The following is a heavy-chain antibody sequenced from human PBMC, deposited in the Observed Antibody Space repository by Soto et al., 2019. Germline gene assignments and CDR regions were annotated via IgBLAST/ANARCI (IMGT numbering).Heavy chain of an antibody. D-gene: IGHD3-3*01. Sequence: GGSLRLSCAASGFTFSSYAMHWVRQAPGKGLGWVALISYDGSDKDYADSVKGRFTISRDNSRNTLFLQMNSLRAEDTAVYYCAREDYDFWSGYITPGSFRYYYGMDVWGQGTTVTVSS. CDR1: GFTFSSYA. V-gene: IGHV3-30-3*01. J-gene: IGHJ6*02. CDR2: ISYDGSDK. CDR3: AREDYDFWSGYITPGSFRYYYGMDV.